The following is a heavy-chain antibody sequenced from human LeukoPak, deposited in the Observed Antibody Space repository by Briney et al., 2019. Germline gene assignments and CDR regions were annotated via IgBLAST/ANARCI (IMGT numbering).Heavy chain of an antibody. D-gene: IGHD3-10*01. CDR1: GGSFSGYY. CDR2: INRSGST. CDR3: ARSDSMVRGVIGLNYYYGMDV. Sequence: SETLSLTCAVYGGSFSGYYWSWIRQPPGKGLEWIGEINRSGSTNYNPSLKSRVTISVDTSKNQLSLKLSSVTAADTAVYYCARSDSMVRGVIGLNYYYGMDVWGKGTTVTVSS. J-gene: IGHJ6*04. V-gene: IGHV4-34*01.